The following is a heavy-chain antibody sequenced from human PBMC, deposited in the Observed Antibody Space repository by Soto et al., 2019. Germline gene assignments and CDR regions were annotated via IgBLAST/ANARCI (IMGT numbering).Heavy chain of an antibody. D-gene: IGHD6-13*01. CDR3: ARHHTGYSCSWYYEVFDY. CDR2: IYYSGST. Sequence: SETLSLTCTVSGGSISRYYWSWIRQPPGKGLEWIGYIYYSGSTNYNPSLKSRVTISVDTSKNQFSLKLSSVTAADTAVYYFARHHTGYSCSWYYEVFDYRAQGSLVTGSA. J-gene: IGHJ4*02. CDR1: GGSISRYY. V-gene: IGHV4-59*08.